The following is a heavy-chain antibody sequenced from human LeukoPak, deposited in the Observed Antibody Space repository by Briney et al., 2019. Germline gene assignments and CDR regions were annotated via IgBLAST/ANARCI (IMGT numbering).Heavy chain of an antibody. D-gene: IGHD3-10*01. J-gene: IGHJ6*03. CDR2: IYPGDSDT. Sequence: GEPLKISFKGSGYRFTSYWIGWVRPMPGKGLEWMGIIYPGDSDTRYSPSFPGQVTISADKSISTAYLQWSSLKASDTAMYYCARRSLRGYYMDVWGKGTTVTVSS. CDR1: GYRFTSYW. V-gene: IGHV5-51*01. CDR3: ARRSLRGYYMDV.